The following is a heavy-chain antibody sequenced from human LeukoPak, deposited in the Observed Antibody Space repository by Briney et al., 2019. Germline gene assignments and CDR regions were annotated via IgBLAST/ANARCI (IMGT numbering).Heavy chain of an antibody. CDR1: GASISNGRYY. D-gene: IGHD3-3*01. J-gene: IGHJ3*02. Sequence: PSETLSLTCTVSGASISNGRYYWSWIRQPAWKGLEWIGRISTSGNTNYNPSLKSRVTISVDTSENQFSLKLNSVTAADTAVYYCARDRTTISIWGQGTMVTVSS. V-gene: IGHV4-61*02. CDR3: ARDRTTISI. CDR2: ISTSGNT.